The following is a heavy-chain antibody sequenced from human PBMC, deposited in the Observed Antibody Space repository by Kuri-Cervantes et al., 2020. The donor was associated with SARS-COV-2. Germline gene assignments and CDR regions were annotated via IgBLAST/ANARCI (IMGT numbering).Heavy chain of an antibody. J-gene: IGHJ4*02. Sequence: ASVKVSCKASGYTFTSYGISWVRQAPGQGLEWMGWISAYNGNTNYAQKLQGRVTMTTDTSTNTAYMELRSLRSDDTAVYYCARSTYYGSGSYPNRYYFDYWGQGTLVTVSS. CDR1: GYTFTSYG. CDR2: ISAYNGNT. CDR3: ARSTYYGSGSYPNRYYFDY. V-gene: IGHV1-18*01. D-gene: IGHD3-10*01.